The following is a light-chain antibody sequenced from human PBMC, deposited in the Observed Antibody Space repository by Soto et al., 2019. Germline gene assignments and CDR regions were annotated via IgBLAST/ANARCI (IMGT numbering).Light chain of an antibody. Sequence: EIVLTQSPGTLSLSPGDRATISCRASQSVNSNYLAWYQRKPGQAPRLLIYGASNRATDIPYRFSASGSGTDFTLTITRLEAQDFAVYYCQQYDSTPPTVGQGTKVEVK. J-gene: IGKJ1*01. CDR3: QQYDSTPPT. V-gene: IGKV3-20*01. CDR1: QSVNSNY. CDR2: GAS.